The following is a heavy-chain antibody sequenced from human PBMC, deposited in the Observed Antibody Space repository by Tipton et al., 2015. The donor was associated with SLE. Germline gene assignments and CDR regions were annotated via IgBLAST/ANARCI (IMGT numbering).Heavy chain of an antibody. CDR2: IYYSGST. D-gene: IGHD1-26*01. V-gene: IGHV4-59*12. CDR1: GGSISSYY. CDR3: ARAEWELLDY. Sequence: TLSLTCTVSGGSISSYYWSWIRQPPGKGLEWIGYIYYSGSTNYNPSLKSRVTISVDTSKNQFSLKLSSVTAEDTALYYCARAEWELLDYWGQRTLVAVSS. J-gene: IGHJ4*02.